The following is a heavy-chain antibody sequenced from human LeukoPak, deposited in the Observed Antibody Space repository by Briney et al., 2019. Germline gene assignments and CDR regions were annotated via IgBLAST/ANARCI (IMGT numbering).Heavy chain of an antibody. D-gene: IGHD4-17*01. V-gene: IGHV4-59*08. Sequence: SETLSLTCTVSGGSISSYYWSWIRQPPGKGLEWIGYIYYSGSTYYNPSLKSRVTISVDTSKNQFSPKLSSVTAAETAVYYCARQVYGDPNFDYWGQGTLVTVSS. CDR3: ARQVYGDPNFDY. J-gene: IGHJ4*02. CDR1: GGSISSYY. CDR2: IYYSGST.